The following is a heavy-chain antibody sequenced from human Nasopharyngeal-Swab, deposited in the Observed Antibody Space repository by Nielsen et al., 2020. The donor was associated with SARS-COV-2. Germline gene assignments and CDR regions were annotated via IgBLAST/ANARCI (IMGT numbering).Heavy chain of an antibody. Sequence: GESLKISCAASGFTFRNYAMHWVRQAPGKGLQWVAVMSDDGFNTFYAGSVKDRFTVSRDNSKNTLYLQMKSLAVEDTAVYYCARAAPSISDWSNGEYIDNWGQGILVTVSS. CDR2: MSDDGFNT. D-gene: IGHD2-21*01. CDR3: ARAAPSISDWSNGEYIDN. V-gene: IGHV3-30*01. J-gene: IGHJ4*02. CDR1: GFTFRNYA.